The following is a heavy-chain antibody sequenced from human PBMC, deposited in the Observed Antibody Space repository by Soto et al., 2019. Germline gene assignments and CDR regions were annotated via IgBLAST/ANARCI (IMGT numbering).Heavy chain of an antibody. CDR3: VRDSGAKLSSS. Sequence: SVKVSCKASGGTFSSYRINWVRQAPGQGLEWVGGIVPIRRTADYAQTFQDRVSITADESARTSYLELRSLRSQDTAVYYCVRDSGAKLSSSWGQGTPVTVSS. D-gene: IGHD6-13*01. J-gene: IGHJ4*02. CDR1: GGTFSSYR. CDR2: IVPIRRTA. V-gene: IGHV1-69*13.